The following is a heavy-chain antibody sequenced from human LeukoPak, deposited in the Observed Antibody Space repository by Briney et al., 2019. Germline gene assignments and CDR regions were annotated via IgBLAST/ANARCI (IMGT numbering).Heavy chain of an antibody. V-gene: IGHV1-2*02. CDR3: ARARSPDDAFDI. CDR1: GYTFIGYY. Sequence: GASVKVSCKASGYTFIGYYIHWVRQAPGQGLEWMGWVNPYSGSTNYAEKFQGRVTMTRDTSISTVYMEVNRLRSDDTAVFFCARARSPDDAFDIWGQGSMVTVSS. CDR2: VNPYSGST. J-gene: IGHJ3*02.